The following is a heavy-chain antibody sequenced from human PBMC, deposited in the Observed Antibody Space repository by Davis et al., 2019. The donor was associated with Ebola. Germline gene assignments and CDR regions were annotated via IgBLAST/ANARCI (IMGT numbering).Heavy chain of an antibody. D-gene: IGHD2-15*01. CDR2: ISYDGSNK. J-gene: IGHJ4*02. CDR1: GFTSSSYG. CDR3: AKDHDVVVVAATPIDY. V-gene: IGHV3-30*18. Sequence: GGSLRLSCAASGFTSSSYGMHWVPQAPGKGLEWVAVISYDGSNKYYADSVKGRFTISRDNSKNTLYLQMNSLRAEETAVYYCAKDHDVVVVAATPIDYWGQGTLVTVSS.